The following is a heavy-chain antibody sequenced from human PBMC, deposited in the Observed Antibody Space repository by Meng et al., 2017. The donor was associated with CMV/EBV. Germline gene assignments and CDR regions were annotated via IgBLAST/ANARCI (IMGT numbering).Heavy chain of an antibody. Sequence: GESLKISCAASGFTFSNAWMSWVRQAPGKGLEWVGRIKSKTDGGTTDYAAPVKGRFTISRDDSKNTLYLQMNSLKTEDTAVYYCTTAPSLLYDSSWDDAFGIWGQGTMVTVSS. V-gene: IGHV3-15*01. CDR1: GFTFSNAW. J-gene: IGHJ3*02. CDR2: IKSKTDGGTT. CDR3: TTAPSLLYDSSWDDAFGI. D-gene: IGHD6-13*01.